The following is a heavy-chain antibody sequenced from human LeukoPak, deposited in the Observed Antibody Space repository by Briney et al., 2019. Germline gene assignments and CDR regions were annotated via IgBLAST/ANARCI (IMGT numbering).Heavy chain of an antibody. CDR2: ISSKSKSI. J-gene: IGHJ6*03. CDR1: GFTFSEYS. D-gene: IGHD2/OR15-2a*01. V-gene: IGHV3-48*01. CDR3: ARDGSPTFYYYYMDV. Sequence: GGSLRLSCAASGFTFSEYSMNWVRQAPGKGLEWVSYISSKSKSIYYADSVKGRFTISRDNGKNSLSLRMNSLTAEDTAMYYCARDGSPTFYYYYMDVWGKGTTVTVSS.